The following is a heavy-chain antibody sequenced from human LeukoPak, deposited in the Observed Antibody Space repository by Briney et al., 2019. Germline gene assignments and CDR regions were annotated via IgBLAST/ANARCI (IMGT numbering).Heavy chain of an antibody. CDR3: ARGGLYDSSGYYWDYFDY. Sequence: SKTLSLTCAVYGGSFSGYYWSWIRQPPGKGLEWIGEINHSGSTNYNPSLKSRVTISVDTSKNQFSLKLSSVTAADTAVYYCARGGLYDSSGYYWDYFDYWGQGTLVTVSS. J-gene: IGHJ4*02. D-gene: IGHD3-22*01. V-gene: IGHV4-34*01. CDR2: INHSGST. CDR1: GGSFSGYY.